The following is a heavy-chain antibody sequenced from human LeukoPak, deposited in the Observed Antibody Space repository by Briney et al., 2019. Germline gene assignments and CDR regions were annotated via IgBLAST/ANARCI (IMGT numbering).Heavy chain of an antibody. D-gene: IGHD3-10*01. V-gene: IGHV3-21*01. CDR2: ISSSSSAI. Sequence: PGGSLRLSCAASGFTFSIYSMNWVRQAPGKGLEWVSSISSSSSAILYADSVKGRFTISRDNAKNSLYLQMNSLRAEDTAVYYCARYGTREFPLDVVDIWGQGTMVTVSA. CDR1: GFTFSIYS. J-gene: IGHJ3*02. CDR3: ARYGTREFPLDVVDI.